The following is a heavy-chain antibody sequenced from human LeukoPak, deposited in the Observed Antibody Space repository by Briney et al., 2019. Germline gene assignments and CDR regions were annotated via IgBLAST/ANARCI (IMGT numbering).Heavy chain of an antibody. CDR3: ARVHPGGSSTRTLFDY. J-gene: IGHJ4*02. CDR2: IYHSGST. Sequence: SETLSLTCTVSGYSLSSGYYWGWIRQPPGKGLEWIGRIYHSGSTYYNPSLKSRVTISVDTSKNQFSLKLSSVTAADTAVYYCARVHPGGSSTRTLFDYWGQGTLVTVSS. V-gene: IGHV4-38-2*02. CDR1: GYSLSSGYY. D-gene: IGHD6-13*01.